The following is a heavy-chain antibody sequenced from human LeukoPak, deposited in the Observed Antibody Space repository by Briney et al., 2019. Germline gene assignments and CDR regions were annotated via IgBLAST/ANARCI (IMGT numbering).Heavy chain of an antibody. CDR2: IYYSGST. V-gene: IGHV4-30-4*08. CDR3: ARERITMIVVAVDAFDI. CDR1: GGSISSGDYY. Sequence: KPSQTLSLTCTVSGGSISSGDYYWSWIRQPPGKGLEWIGYIYYSGSTYYNPSLKSRVTISVDTSKNQFSLKLSSVTAADTAVYYCARERITMIVVAVDAFDIWGQGTMVTVSS. J-gene: IGHJ3*02. D-gene: IGHD3-22*01.